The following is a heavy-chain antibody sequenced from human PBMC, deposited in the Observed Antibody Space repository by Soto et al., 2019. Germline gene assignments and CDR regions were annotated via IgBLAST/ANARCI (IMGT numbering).Heavy chain of an antibody. CDR3: ASGVQARRVDSFDY. D-gene: IGHD3-10*01. J-gene: IGHJ4*02. V-gene: IGHV1-69*13. CDR2: IIPIFGTA. Sequence: EASVKVSCKASVSTFSSYAISWVRQAPGQGLEWMGGIIPIFGTANYAQKFQGRVTITADESTSTAYMELSSLRSEETAVYYCASGVQARRVDSFDYWGQGTLVTVSS. CDR1: VSTFSSYA.